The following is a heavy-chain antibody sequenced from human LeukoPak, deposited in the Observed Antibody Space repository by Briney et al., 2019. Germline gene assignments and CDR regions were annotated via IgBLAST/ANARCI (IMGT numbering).Heavy chain of an antibody. J-gene: IGHJ3*02. D-gene: IGHD5/OR15-5a*01. V-gene: IGHV3-53*01. CDR3: ARSNDAFDI. Sequence: PGGSLRLSCVASGFTVSSNYMNWVRQAPGKGLEWVSIIYSGGSTFYADSVKGRFTISRDNSKNTLHLQMNSLRAEDTAVYYCARSNDAFDIWGQGTMVTASS. CDR1: GFTVSSNY. CDR2: IYSGGST.